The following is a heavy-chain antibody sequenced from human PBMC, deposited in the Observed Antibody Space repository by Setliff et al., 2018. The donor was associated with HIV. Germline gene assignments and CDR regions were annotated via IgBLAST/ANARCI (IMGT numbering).Heavy chain of an antibody. CDR3: ARDQGVELRGDYYYYGMDV. D-gene: IGHD1-7*01. V-gene: IGHV4-30-2*01. J-gene: IGHJ6*02. CDR2: IYYNGNA. CDR1: GGSMRSSGYS. Sequence: TSETLSLTCAVSGGSMRSSGYSWTWIRQAPGKGLEWVGYIYYNGNAYYNPSLKSRTTMSLDTSRNQVSPKLSSVSAADTAVYYCARDQGVELRGDYYYYGMDVWGQGTTVTVSS.